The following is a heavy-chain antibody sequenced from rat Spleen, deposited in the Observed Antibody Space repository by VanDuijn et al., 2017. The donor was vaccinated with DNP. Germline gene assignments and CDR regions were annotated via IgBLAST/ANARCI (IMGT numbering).Heavy chain of an antibody. CDR1: GFTFSNYG. CDR2: ISYDGGST. CDR3: TKEYSSPFDY. J-gene: IGHJ2*01. Sequence: EVQLVESGGGLVQPGRSMKLSCAASGFTFSNYGMAWVRQAPKKGLEWVAYISYDGGSTYYRDPVKGRFTISRDNAKSTLYLQMDSLRSEDTATYYCTKEYSSPFDYWGQGVMVTVSS. D-gene: IGHD1-2*01. V-gene: IGHV5-20*01.